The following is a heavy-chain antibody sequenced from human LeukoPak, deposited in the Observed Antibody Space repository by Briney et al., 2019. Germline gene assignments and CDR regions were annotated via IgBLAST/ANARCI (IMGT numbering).Heavy chain of an antibody. D-gene: IGHD5-12*01. J-gene: IGHJ4*02. Sequence: PGGSLRLSCAASGFTFSSYSMNWVRQAPGKGLEWVSHISSSGSTTYYADPVKGRFIISRDNAKNSLYLQMNSLRAEDTAVYYCAREGSGYDYWGQGTLVTVSS. CDR1: GFTFSSYS. V-gene: IGHV3-48*04. CDR3: AREGSGYDY. CDR2: ISSSGSTT.